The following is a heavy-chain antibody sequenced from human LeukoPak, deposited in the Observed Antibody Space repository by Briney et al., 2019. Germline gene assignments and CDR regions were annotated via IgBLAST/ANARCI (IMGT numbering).Heavy chain of an antibody. Sequence: SSETLSLTCAVYGGSFSGYYWSWIRQPPGKGLEWIGYIYYSGSTNYNPSLKSRVTISVDTSKNQFSLKLSSVTAADTAVYYCARDMRWELLSWFDPWGQGTLVTVSS. CDR3: ARDMRWELLSWFDP. CDR2: IYYSGST. J-gene: IGHJ5*02. D-gene: IGHD1-26*01. CDR1: GGSFSGYY. V-gene: IGHV4-59*01.